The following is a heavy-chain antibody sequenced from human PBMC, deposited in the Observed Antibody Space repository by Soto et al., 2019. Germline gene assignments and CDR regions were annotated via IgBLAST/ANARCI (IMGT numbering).Heavy chain of an antibody. Sequence: SETLSLSCAVYGGSFSGSYWSWIRQPPGKGLEWIGEINHSGSTNHNPSLKSRVTILVDTSKNQFSLKLSSVTAADTAVYYCATGYCTNGVCYTRTLSGMDVWGQGTTVTVSS. CDR3: ATGYCTNGVCYTRTLSGMDV. J-gene: IGHJ6*02. V-gene: IGHV4-34*01. CDR1: GGSFSGSY. D-gene: IGHD2-8*01. CDR2: INHSGST.